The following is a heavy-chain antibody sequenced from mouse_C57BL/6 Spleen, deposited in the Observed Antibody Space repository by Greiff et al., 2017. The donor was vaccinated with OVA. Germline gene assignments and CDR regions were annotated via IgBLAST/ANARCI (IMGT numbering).Heavy chain of an antibody. CDR1: GFTFTSYG. D-gene: IGHD4-1*01. J-gene: IGHJ3*01. Sequence: EVQLVESGAGLVKPGGSLKLSCAASGFTFTSYGMSWVHQNPEKGLEWVATISAGGSYTYYPDNVKGLYTISRDNAKNIPYLQISHLKSEDTAMYYCARETGKGGWFAYWGQGTTVTVSA. CDR2: ISAGGSYT. V-gene: IGHV5-4*01. CDR3: ARETGKGGWFAY.